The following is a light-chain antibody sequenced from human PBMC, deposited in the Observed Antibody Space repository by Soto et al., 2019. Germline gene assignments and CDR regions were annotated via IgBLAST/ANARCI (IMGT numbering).Light chain of an antibody. CDR3: QQYESTPPT. Sequence: DIVMTQSPDSLAVSLGERATINCKSSLSVLYSSNNKNYLAWYQQRPGLPPKLLIYWASTRESGVPDRFSGSGSGTDFTLTITSLQAEDVAVYYCQQYESTPPTFGQGTKLEIK. CDR1: LSVLYSSNNKNY. CDR2: WAS. V-gene: IGKV4-1*01. J-gene: IGKJ2*01.